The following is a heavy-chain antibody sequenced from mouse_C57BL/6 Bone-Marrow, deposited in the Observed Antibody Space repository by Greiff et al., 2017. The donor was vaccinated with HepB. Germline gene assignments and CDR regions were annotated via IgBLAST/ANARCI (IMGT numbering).Heavy chain of an antibody. V-gene: IGHV1-63*01. J-gene: IGHJ3*01. CDR2: IYPGGGYT. CDR1: GYTFTNYW. CDR3: ARGQGGGNYGFAY. D-gene: IGHD2-1*01. Sequence: VKLQESGAELVRPGTSVKMSCKASGYTFTNYWIGWAKQRPGHGLEWIGDIYPGGGYTNYNEKFKGKAKLTAEQSSSTAYMPFSSLTSEDFAIYYGARGQGGGNYGFAYWGQGTLVTVSA.